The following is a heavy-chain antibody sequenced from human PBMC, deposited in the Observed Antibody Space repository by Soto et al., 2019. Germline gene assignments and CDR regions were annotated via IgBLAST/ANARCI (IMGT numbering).Heavy chain of an antibody. CDR1: GFTVSSNY. V-gene: IGHV3-53*05. D-gene: IGHD4-4*01. CDR3: ALPHDYSNYGWFDP. Sequence: GGSLRLSCAASGFTVSSNYMSWVRQAPGKGLEWVSVIYSGGSTYYADSVKGRFTISRDNSKNTLYLQMNSLRSEDTAVYYCALPHDYSNYGWFDPWGQGTLVTVSS. J-gene: IGHJ5*02. CDR2: IYSGGST.